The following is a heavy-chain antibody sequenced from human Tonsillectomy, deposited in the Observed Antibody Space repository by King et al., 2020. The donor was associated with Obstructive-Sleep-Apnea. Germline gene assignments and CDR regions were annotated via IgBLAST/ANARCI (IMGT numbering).Heavy chain of an antibody. V-gene: IGHV4-4*02. CDR2: FFHTGST. Sequence: HVQLQESGPGLVKPSGTLSLTCAVSGGSISSRNWWTWVRQPPGKGLEWIGEFFHTGSTNYNPALKSRVTMSVDKPKNRFSLKLSCVTAADTPVYYCVREGASWGKGPLVTVSA. CDR1: GGSISSRNW. J-gene: IGHJ5*02. CDR3: VREGAS. D-gene: IGHD4/OR15-4a*01.